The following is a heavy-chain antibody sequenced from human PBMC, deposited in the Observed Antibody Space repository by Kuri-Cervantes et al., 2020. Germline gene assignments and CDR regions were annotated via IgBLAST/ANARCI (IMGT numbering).Heavy chain of an antibody. CDR2: ISWDGGST. CDR1: GFTFDDYT. Sequence: GESLKISCAASGFTFDDYTVHWVRQAPGKGLEWVSLISWDGGSTYYADSVKGRFTISRDNSKNTLYLQMNSLRAEDTAVYYCAREVLAYCGGDCRRDAFDIWGQGTMVTVSS. CDR3: AREVLAYCGGDCRRDAFDI. V-gene: IGHV3-43*01. D-gene: IGHD2-21*02. J-gene: IGHJ3*02.